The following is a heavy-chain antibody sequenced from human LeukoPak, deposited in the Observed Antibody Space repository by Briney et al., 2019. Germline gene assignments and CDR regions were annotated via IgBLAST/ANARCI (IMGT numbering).Heavy chain of an antibody. J-gene: IGHJ3*02. Sequence: PGGSLRLSCAASGFTFSSYWMSWVRQAPGKGLEWVANIKQDGSEKYYVDSVKGRFTISRDNAKNSLYLQMNSLGAEDTAVYYCARVDYRGAFDIWGQGTMVTVSS. CDR3: ARVDYRGAFDI. CDR2: IKQDGSEK. CDR1: GFTFSSYW. D-gene: IGHD4-11*01. V-gene: IGHV3-7*01.